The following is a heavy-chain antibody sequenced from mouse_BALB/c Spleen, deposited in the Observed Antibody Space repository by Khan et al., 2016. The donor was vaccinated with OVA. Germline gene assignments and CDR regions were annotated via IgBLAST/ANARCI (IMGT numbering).Heavy chain of an antibody. CDR3: ARSASYWFFDV. CDR1: GYTFTNYG. D-gene: IGHD6-1*01. V-gene: IGHV9-3-1*01. Sequence: QIQLVQSGPELKKPGETVKISCKASGYTFTNYGMNWVKQAPGKGLKWMGWINTYTGEPKYADDFKGRFAFSLETSANTAYLQINNLKNEDTATXCCARSASYWFFDVWGAGTTVTVSS. J-gene: IGHJ1*01. CDR2: INTYTGEP.